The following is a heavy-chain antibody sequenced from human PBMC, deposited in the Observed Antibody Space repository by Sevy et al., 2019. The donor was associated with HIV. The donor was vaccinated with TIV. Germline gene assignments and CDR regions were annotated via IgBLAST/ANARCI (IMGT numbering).Heavy chain of an antibody. V-gene: IGHV1-18*04. CDR3: GVSLSSSWYHWFDP. J-gene: IGHJ5*02. CDR2: ISAYNGNT. Sequence: ASVKVSCKASGYTFTSYGISWVRQAPGQGLEWMGWISAYNGNTNYAQKLQGRVTMTTDTSTSTAYMELRGLRSDDTAVYYGGVSLSSSWYHWFDPWGQGTLVTVSS. D-gene: IGHD6-13*01. CDR1: GYTFTSYG.